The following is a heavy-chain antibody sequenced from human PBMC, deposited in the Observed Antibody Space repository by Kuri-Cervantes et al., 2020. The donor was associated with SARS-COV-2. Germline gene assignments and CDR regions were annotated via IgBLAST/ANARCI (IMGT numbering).Heavy chain of an antibody. Sequence: GESLKISCAASGFTFSSYAMSWVRQAPGKGLEWVANIKQDGSEKYYVDSVKGRFTISRDNAKNSLYLQMNSLRAEDTAVYYCAKDHSTGTGGKDYWGQGTLVTVSS. V-gene: IGHV3-7*01. J-gene: IGHJ4*02. CDR2: IKQDGSEK. CDR3: AKDHSTGTGGKDY. D-gene: IGHD1-1*01. CDR1: GFTFSSYA.